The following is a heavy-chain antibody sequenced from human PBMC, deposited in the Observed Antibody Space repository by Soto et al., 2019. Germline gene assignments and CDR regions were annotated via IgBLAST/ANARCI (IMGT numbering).Heavy chain of an antibody. D-gene: IGHD3-10*01. Sequence: RASVKVSCKASGYNFMPYGVNWVRQAPGQGLEWMGWISPWKGNTNYAQSFQGRVTMTTDTSTSTAYMELRSLTSDGTAVYYCARDLDPSGSYYTDYWGPGTLVTVSS. J-gene: IGHJ4*02. V-gene: IGHV1-18*04. CDR3: ARDLDPSGSYYTDY. CDR2: ISPWKGNT. CDR1: GYNFMPYG.